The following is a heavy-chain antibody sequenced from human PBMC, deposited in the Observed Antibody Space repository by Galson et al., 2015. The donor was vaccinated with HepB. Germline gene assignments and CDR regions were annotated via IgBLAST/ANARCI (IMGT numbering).Heavy chain of an antibody. CDR3: ASRHSYIRSGTWYNVSDY. V-gene: IGHV5-10-1*01. J-gene: IGHJ4*02. CDR1: GYRFTAFW. Sequence: QSGAEVKKPGESLRISCKGSGYRFTAFWITWVRQIPGKGLEWMGRIDPSDSYTDYSPSFQGHVTISADKSITTAYLQWSSLKASDTAIYYCASRHSYIRSGTWYNVSDYWGQGTLVTVSS. D-gene: IGHD3-10*01. CDR2: IDPSDSYT.